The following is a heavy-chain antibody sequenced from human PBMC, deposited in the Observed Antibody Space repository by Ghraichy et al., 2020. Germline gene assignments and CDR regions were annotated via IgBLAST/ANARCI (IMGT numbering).Heavy chain of an antibody. CDR1: GGSISSSSYY. V-gene: IGHV4-39*01. CDR2: IYYSGST. Sequence: SETLSLTCTVSGGSISSSSYYWGWIRQPPGKGLEWIGSIYYSGSTYYNPSLKSRVTISVDTSKNQFSLKLSSVTAADTAVYYCARQGGAAAGTCGRTGRCPYGPGEADVWGQGTTVTVSS. D-gene: IGHD6-13*01. J-gene: IGHJ6*02. CDR3: ARQGGAAAGTCGRTGRCPYGPGEADV.